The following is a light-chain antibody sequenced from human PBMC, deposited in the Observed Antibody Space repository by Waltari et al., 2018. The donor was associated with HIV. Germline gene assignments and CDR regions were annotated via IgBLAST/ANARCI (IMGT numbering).Light chain of an antibody. CDR1: HSLSYNSDKKDY. CDR2: WSS. Sequence: FVMTQSPHSLAVSLGQGATINCKSTHSLSYNSDKKDYLAWYQQKPGQPPKLLILWSSTRQSGVPDRFSGSGSGKDYTLTISSLQAEDVAVYFCQQYLDIPLTLGGGTKVDLK. CDR3: QQYLDIPLT. J-gene: IGKJ4*01. V-gene: IGKV4-1*01.